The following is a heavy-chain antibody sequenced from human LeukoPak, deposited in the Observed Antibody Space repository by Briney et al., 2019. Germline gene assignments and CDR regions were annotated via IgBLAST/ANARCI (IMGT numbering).Heavy chain of an antibody. D-gene: IGHD3-22*01. J-gene: IGHJ4*02. CDR3: AKALCDDSSGYYNCPFDY. Sequence: GGSLRLSCAASGFTFSSYAMHWVRQAPGKGLEWVAVISYDGSNKYYADSVKGRFTISRDNSKNTLYLQMNSLRAEDTAVYYCAKALCDDSSGYYNCPFDYWGQGTLVTVSS. CDR1: GFTFSSYA. V-gene: IGHV3-30-3*01. CDR2: ISYDGSNK.